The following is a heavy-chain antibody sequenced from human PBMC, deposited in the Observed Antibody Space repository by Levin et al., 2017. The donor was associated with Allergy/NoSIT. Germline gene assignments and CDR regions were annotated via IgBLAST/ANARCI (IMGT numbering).Heavy chain of an antibody. V-gene: IGHV1-69*01. CDR2: IFPIFGPA. J-gene: IGHJ4*02. D-gene: IGHD1-26*01. Sequence: GASLKISCKASGVPSRNYAITWVRQAPGQGLEWMGGIFPIFGPASYAQKFQGRVTILADESTSTSYMELNNLGFEDTAVYYCARDGVGAANFDHWGQGTLVTVSS. CDR3: ARDGVGAANFDH. CDR1: GVPSRNYA.